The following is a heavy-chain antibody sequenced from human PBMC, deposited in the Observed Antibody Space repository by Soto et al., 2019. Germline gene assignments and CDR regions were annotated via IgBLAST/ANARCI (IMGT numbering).Heavy chain of an antibody. CDR1: GGSFSGYY. Sequence: PSETLSLTCAVYGGSFSGYYWSWIRQPPGKGLEWIGEINHSGSTNYNPSLKSRVTISVDTSKNQFSLKLSSVTAADTAVYYCASRVGNYYYGMDVWGQGTTVTVSS. D-gene: IGHD2-2*01. CDR3: ASRVGNYYYGMDV. V-gene: IGHV4-34*01. CDR2: INHSGST. J-gene: IGHJ6*02.